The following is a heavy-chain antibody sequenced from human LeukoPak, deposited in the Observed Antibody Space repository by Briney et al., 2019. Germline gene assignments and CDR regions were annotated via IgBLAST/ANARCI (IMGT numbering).Heavy chain of an antibody. CDR2: IYTSGST. J-gene: IGHJ6*04. CDR1: GGSISSGSYY. D-gene: IGHD3-3*01. CDR3: ASLGTIFGVVIV. V-gene: IGHV4-61*02. Sequence: PSETLSLTCTVSGGSISSGSYYWSWIRQPAGKGLVWIGRIYTSGSTNYNPSLKSRVTISVDTSKNQFSLKLSSVTAADTAVYYCASLGTIFGVVIVWGKGTTVTVSS.